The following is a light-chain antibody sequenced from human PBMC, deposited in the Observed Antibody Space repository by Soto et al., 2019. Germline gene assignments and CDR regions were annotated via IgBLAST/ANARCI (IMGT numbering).Light chain of an antibody. CDR1: QSVSSYY. CDR2: GAS. CDR3: QQYGSSPLT. V-gene: IGKV3-20*01. J-gene: IGKJ4*01. Sequence: EIVLTQSPGTLSLSPGERATLSCRASQSVSSYYLAWYQQKPGQAPRLLIFGASSRATGIQDRFSGSGSGTDFTLTISSLEPEDFAVYYWQQYGSSPLTFGGGTKVEIK.